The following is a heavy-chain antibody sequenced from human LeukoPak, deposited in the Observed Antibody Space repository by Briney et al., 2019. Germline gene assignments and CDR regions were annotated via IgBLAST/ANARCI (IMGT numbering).Heavy chain of an antibody. V-gene: IGHV3-33*08. D-gene: IGHD6-19*01. CDR1: GFTFSSYS. Sequence: GGSLRLSCAASGFTFSSYSMNWVRQAPGKGLEWVAVIWYDGSNKYYADSVKGRFTISRDNSKNTLYLQMNSLRAEDTAVYYCARQQKYSSGKKGVIDYWGQGTLVTVSS. J-gene: IGHJ4*02. CDR2: IWYDGSNK. CDR3: ARQQKYSSGKKGVIDY.